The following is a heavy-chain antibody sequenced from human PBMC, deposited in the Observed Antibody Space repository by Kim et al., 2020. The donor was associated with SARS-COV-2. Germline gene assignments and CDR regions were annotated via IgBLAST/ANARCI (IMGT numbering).Heavy chain of an antibody. V-gene: IGHV3-48*03. CDR1: GFTFSSYE. CDR2: ISSSGSTI. CDR3: VNFPSADMDV. J-gene: IGHJ6*03. D-gene: IGHD1-1*01. Sequence: GGSLRLSCAASGFTFSSYEMNWVRQAPGKGLEWVSYISSSGSTIYYADSVKGRITISRDNAKNSLYLQMNSLRAEDTAVYYCVNFPSADMDVWGKGTTVTVSS.